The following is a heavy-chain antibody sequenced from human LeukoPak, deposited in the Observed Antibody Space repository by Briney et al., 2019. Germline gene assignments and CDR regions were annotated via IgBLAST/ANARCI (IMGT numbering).Heavy chain of an antibody. V-gene: IGHV1-2*06. Sequence: ASVKVSCKASGYTFTGYYMHWVRQAPGQGLEWMGRINPNSGGTNYAQKFQGRVTMTRDTSISTAYMELSRLRSDDTAVYYRARAGIAAADYYYYYMDVWGKGTTVTVSS. D-gene: IGHD6-13*01. J-gene: IGHJ6*03. CDR1: GYTFTGYY. CDR3: ARAGIAAADYYYYYMDV. CDR2: INPNSGGT.